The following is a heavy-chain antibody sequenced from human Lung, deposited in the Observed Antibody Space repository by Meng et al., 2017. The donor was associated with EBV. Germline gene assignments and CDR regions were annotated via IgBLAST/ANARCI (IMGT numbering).Heavy chain of an antibody. V-gene: IGHV4-31*01. D-gene: IGHD6-6*01. J-gene: IGHJ5*02. CDR3: ARVVAGRYNWFDT. Sequence: QGQLPGSGPGLVKPSQNLCLTCTVSGGSISSGGSYWSWSRQHPGKGLEWIWYIYYSGRTYYNPSLKSLVTISVDTSKNQFSLKLSSVTAADTAVYYCARVVAGRYNWFDTWGQGTLVTVSS. CDR2: IYYSGRT. CDR1: GGSISSGGSY.